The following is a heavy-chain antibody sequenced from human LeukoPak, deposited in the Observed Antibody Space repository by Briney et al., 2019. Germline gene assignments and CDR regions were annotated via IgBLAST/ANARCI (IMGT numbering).Heavy chain of an antibody. Sequence: GASVKVSCKAFGYTFTGYYMHWVRQAPGQGLEWMGWINPNSGGTNYAQKFQGRVTMTRDTSISTAYMELSRLRSDDTAVYYCARDARVAAAGPDAFDIWGQGTMVTVSS. D-gene: IGHD6-13*01. CDR3: ARDARVAAAGPDAFDI. J-gene: IGHJ3*02. V-gene: IGHV1-2*02. CDR1: GYTFTGYY. CDR2: INPNSGGT.